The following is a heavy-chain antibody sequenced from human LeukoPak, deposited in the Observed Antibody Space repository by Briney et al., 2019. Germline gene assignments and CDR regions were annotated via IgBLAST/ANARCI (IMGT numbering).Heavy chain of an antibody. J-gene: IGHJ6*03. CDR1: GGTFSSYA. CDR2: IIPIFGTA. V-gene: IGHV1-69*13. Sequence: ASVKVSCKASGGTFSSYAISWVRQAPGQGLEWMGGIIPIFGTANYAQKFQGRVTITADESTSTAYMELSSLRSEDTAVYYRARDGYTYYYDSSGYYPSYYYYYMDVWGKGTTVTVSS. CDR3: ARDGYTYYYDSSGYYPSYYYYYMDV. D-gene: IGHD3-22*01.